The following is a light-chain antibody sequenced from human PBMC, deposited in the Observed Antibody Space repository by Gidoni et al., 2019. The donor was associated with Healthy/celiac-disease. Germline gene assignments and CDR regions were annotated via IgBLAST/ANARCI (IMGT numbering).Light chain of an antibody. CDR1: SSNIGAGYD. J-gene: IGLJ2*01. CDR2: GNS. V-gene: IGLV1-40*01. Sequence: QSVLTQPPSVSGAPGQRATLSCTVSSSNIGAGYDVHWYKQFPGTAPKLLIYGNSNRPTGVPDRFSGSKSGTSASRAITGLQAEDEADYYCQSYDSSLSGSEVFGGGTKLTVL. CDR3: QSYDSSLSGSEV.